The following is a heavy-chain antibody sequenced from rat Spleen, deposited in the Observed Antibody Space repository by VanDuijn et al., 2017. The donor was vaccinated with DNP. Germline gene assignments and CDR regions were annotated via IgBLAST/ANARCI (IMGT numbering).Heavy chain of an antibody. V-gene: IGHV5-20*01. D-gene: IGHD2-1*01. CDR3: TIVHLY. CDR2: ISYNGGTP. CDR1: GFTFSDYY. Sequence: EVLLVESDGGLVQPGRSLKLSCAVSGFTFSDYYMAWVRQAPAKGLEWVATISYNGGTPYYRDSVKGRFTISRDNAKNTQYLQMNSLRSEDTATYYCTIVHLYWGQGVMVTVSS. J-gene: IGHJ2*01.